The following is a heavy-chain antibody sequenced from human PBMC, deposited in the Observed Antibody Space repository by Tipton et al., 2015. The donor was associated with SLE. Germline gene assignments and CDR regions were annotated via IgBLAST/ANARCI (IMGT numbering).Heavy chain of an antibody. V-gene: IGHV4-34*01. CDR3: ARRPIAAAVSFDY. D-gene: IGHD6-13*01. Sequence: TLSLTCAVYGGSFSGYYWSWIRQPPGKGLEWIGEINHSGSTNYNPSLKSRVTISVDTSKNQFSLKRSSVTAADTAVYYCARRPIAAAVSFDYWGQGTLVTVSS. CDR2: INHSGST. CDR1: GGSFSGYY. J-gene: IGHJ4*02.